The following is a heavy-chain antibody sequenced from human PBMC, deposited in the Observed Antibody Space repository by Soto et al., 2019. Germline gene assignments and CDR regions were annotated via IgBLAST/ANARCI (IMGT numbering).Heavy chain of an antibody. V-gene: IGHV4-30-4*01. J-gene: IGHJ4*02. D-gene: IGHD3-22*01. CDR2: IYYSGST. Sequence: SETLSLTCTVSGGSISSGDYYWSWIRQPPGKGLEWIGYIYYSGSTYYNPSLKSRVTISVDTSKNQFSLKLSSVTAADTAVYYCARGRYYDSSGYHAYWGQGTLVTVSS. CDR3: ARGRYYDSSGYHAY. CDR1: GGSISSGDYY.